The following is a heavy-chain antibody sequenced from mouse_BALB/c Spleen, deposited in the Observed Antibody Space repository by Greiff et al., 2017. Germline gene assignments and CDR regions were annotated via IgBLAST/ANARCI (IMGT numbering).Heavy chain of an antibody. J-gene: IGHJ4*01. CDR3: ARVLGYAMDY. V-gene: IGHV5-9-4*01. Sequence: EVQLVESGGGLVKPGGSLKLSCAASGFTFSSYAMSWVRQSPEKRLEWVAEISSGGSYTYYPDTVTGRFTISRDNAKNTLYLEMSSLRSEDTAMYYCARVLGYAMDYWGQGTSVTVSS. CDR1: GFTFSSYA. CDR2: ISSGGSYT. D-gene: IGHD4-1*01.